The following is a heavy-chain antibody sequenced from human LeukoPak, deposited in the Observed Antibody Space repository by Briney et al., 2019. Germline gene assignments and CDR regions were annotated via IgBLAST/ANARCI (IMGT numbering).Heavy chain of an antibody. CDR1: GFTVSSNY. J-gene: IGHJ6*02. Sequence: GGSLRLSCAASGFTVSSNYMSWVRQAPGKGLEWVSVIYSGGSTYYADSVKGRFTISRDNSKNTLYLQMNSLRAEDTAVYYCARDRGPAGNYYYDGMDVWGQGTTVTVSS. D-gene: IGHD6-19*01. CDR3: ARDRGPAGNYYYDGMDV. CDR2: IYSGGST. V-gene: IGHV3-53*01.